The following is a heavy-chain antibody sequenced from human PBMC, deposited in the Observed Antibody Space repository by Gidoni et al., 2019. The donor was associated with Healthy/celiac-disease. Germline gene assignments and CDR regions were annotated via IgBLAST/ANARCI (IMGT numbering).Heavy chain of an antibody. J-gene: IGHJ4*02. V-gene: IGHV4-59*01. CDR3: ATGYGDSYYFDY. D-gene: IGHD4-17*01. CDR1: GGSISSYY. Sequence: QVQLQESGPGLVKPSETLSLTCTVSGGSISSYYWSWIRQPPGKGLEWIGYIYYSGSTNYNPSLKSRVTISVDTSKNQFSLKLSSVTAADTAVYYCATGYGDSYYFDYWGQGTLVTVSS. CDR2: IYYSGST.